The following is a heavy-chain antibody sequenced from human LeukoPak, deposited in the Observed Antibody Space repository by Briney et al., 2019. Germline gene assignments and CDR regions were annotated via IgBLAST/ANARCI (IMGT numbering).Heavy chain of an antibody. J-gene: IGHJ4*02. CDR1: GFTFSTYS. CDR3: ARVTYVDTARIDY. D-gene: IGHD5-18*01. Sequence: GGSLRLSCAASGFTFSTYSMNWVRQAPGKGLVWVSRINSDGSSTSYADSVKGRFTISRDNAKNTLYLQMNSLRAEDTAVYYCARVTYVDTARIDYWGQGTLVTVSS. V-gene: IGHV3-74*01. CDR2: INSDGSST.